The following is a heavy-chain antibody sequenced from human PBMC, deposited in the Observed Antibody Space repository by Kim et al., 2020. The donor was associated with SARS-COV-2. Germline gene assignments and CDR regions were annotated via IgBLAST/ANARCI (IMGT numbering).Heavy chain of an antibody. Sequence: SETLSHTCAVYGGSFSGYYWSWIRQPPGKGLEWIGEINHSGSTNYNPSLKSRVTISVDTSKNQFSLKLSSVTAADTAVYYCARRTSDIVVVPAAIPPYYFDYWGQGTLVTVSS. CDR1: GGSFSGYY. CDR3: ARRTSDIVVVPAAIPPYYFDY. V-gene: IGHV4-34*01. D-gene: IGHD2-2*01. CDR2: INHSGST. J-gene: IGHJ4*02.